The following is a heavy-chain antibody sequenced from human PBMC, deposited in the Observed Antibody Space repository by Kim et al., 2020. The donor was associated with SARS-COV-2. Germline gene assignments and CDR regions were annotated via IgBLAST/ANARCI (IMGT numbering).Heavy chain of an antibody. CDR1: GLSFRDFY. CDR2: ISSSGSTT. D-gene: IGHD1-1*01. Sequence: GGSLRLSCAASGLSFRDFYMGWIRQAPGKGLEWVSYISSSGSTTYHADSVKGRFTISRDNTKKSLYLQMNSLRTEDTAVYYCARAHLDVYDIWGRGTMVIVSS. J-gene: IGHJ3*02. CDR3: ARAHLDVYDI. V-gene: IGHV3-11*01.